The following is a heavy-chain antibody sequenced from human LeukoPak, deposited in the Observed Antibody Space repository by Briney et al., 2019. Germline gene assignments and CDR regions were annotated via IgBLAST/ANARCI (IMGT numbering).Heavy chain of an antibody. CDR1: GFTLRSSA. J-gene: IGHJ5*02. Sequence: GGSLRLSCAASGFTLRSSAMSWVRQAPEEGLEWVSSMSGGSGDTYYADSVKGRFTISRDNSKNTLYLQMYSLRAEDTAVYYCARLTSTWGQGTLVTVSS. CDR3: ARLTST. V-gene: IGHV3-23*01. D-gene: IGHD2-8*01. CDR2: MSGGSGDT.